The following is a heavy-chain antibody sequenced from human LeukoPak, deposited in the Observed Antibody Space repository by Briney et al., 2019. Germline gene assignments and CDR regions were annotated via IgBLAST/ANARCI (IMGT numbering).Heavy chain of an antibody. CDR2: ISGSGGST. D-gene: IGHD2-15*01. J-gene: IGHJ4*02. CDR3: AKASGTLGYCSGGSCYPDFDY. V-gene: IGHV3-23*01. CDR1: GFTFSSYA. Sequence: PGGSLRLSCAASGFTFSSYAMSWVRQAPGKGLEWVSAISGSGGSTYYADSVKGRFTISRDNSKNTLYLQMNSLRAEDTAVYYCAKASGTLGYCSGGSCYPDFDYWGQGTLVTVSS.